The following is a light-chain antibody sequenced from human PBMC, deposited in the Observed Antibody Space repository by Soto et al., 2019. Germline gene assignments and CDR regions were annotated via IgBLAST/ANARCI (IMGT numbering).Light chain of an antibody. Sequence: QSVLTRTPSASGAAGQSVTISCAGTSSDIGAYDYVSWYQQHPGRAPKLLIYEVSERPSGVPDRFSGSKSGNTASLTVSGLRAEDEADYYCNSYAGSDNFVVFGTGTKVTVL. V-gene: IGLV2-8*01. CDR2: EVS. J-gene: IGLJ1*01. CDR1: SSDIGAYDY. CDR3: NSYAGSDNFVV.